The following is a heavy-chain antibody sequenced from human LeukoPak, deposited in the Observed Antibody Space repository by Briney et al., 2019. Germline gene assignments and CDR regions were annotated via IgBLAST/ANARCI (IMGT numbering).Heavy chain of an antibody. J-gene: IGHJ4*02. D-gene: IGHD3-22*01. CDR1: GFTFSSYA. CDR2: IRSKAYGGTT. Sequence: PGGSLRLSCAASGFTFSSYAMSWFRQAPGKGLEWVGFIRSKAYGGTTEYAASVKGRFTISRDDSKSIAYLQMNSLKTEDTAVYYCTVKDSSGYYFFDYWGQGTLVTVSS. CDR3: TVKDSSGYYFFDY. V-gene: IGHV3-49*03.